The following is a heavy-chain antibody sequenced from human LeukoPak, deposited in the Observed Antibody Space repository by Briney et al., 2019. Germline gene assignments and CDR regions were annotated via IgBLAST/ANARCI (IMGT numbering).Heavy chain of an antibody. CDR1: GGSISSSSYY. CDR3: ARGGFSGVVNNFDY. J-gene: IGHJ4*02. Sequence: PSETLSLTCTVSGGSISSSSYYWGWIRQPPGKGLEWIGSIYYTGSTYYNPSLKSRVTISVDTSKNQFSLKLSSVTAADTAVYYCARGGFSGVVNNFDYWGQGTLVTVSS. V-gene: IGHV4-39*07. CDR2: IYYTGST. D-gene: IGHD3-3*01.